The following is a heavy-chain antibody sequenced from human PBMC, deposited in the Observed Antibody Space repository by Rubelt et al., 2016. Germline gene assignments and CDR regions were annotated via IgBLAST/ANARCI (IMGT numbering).Heavy chain of an antibody. D-gene: IGHD3-10*01. J-gene: IGHJ4*02. CDR3: AGRGLWFGELLWEDY. V-gene: IGHV4-34*01. CDR2: INHSGST. Sequence: QVQLQQWGAGLLKPSETLSLTCAVYGGSFSGYYWSWIRQPPGKGLEWIGEINHSGSTTYNPSLKSRVTILVDTSKNQFSLKLTSVTAADTAVYYCAGRGLWFGELLWEDYWGQGTLVTVSS. CDR1: GGSFSGYY.